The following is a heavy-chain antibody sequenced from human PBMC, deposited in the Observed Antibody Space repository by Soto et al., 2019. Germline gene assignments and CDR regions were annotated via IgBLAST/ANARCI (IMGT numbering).Heavy chain of an antibody. CDR1: GFTFSDYY. CDR2: ISSSGSTI. D-gene: IGHD1-26*01. CDR3: ARDMGATSGHDAFDI. V-gene: IGHV3-11*01. J-gene: IGHJ3*02. Sequence: PVGSLRLSCAASGFTFSDYYMSWIRQAPGEGLEWVSYISSSGSTIYYADSVKGRFTISRDNAKNSLYLQMNSLRAEDTAVYYCARDMGATSGHDAFDIWGQGTMVTVS.